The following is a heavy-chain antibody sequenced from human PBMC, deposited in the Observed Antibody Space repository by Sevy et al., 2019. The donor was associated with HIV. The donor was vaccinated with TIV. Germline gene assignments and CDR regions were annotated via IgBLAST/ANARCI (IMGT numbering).Heavy chain of an antibody. CDR2: IIPMFGRT. V-gene: IGHV1-69*13. J-gene: IGHJ4*02. Sequence: ASVKVSCKASGVTFNSYAFHWVRQAPGQGLEWMGGIIPMFGRTDYAQKFQGRVTISADESTSTVYMEQSSLRSEDTAVYYCTRGVTKIIGGGYYFDYSGQGTLVTVSS. D-gene: IGHD3-22*01. CDR3: TRGVTKIIGGGYYFDY. CDR1: GVTFNSYA.